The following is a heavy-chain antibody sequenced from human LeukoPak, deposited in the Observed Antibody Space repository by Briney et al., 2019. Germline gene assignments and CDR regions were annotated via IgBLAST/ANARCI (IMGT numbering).Heavy chain of an antibody. J-gene: IGHJ3*02. D-gene: IGHD2-15*01. CDR3: ASSDIVVVVAASNLGMDAFDI. CDR1: GFTFSSYS. V-gene: IGHV3-21*01. CDR2: ISSSSSYI. Sequence: GGSLRLSCAASGFTFSSYSMNWVRQAPGKGLEWVSSISSSSSYIYYADSVKGRFTISRDNAKNSLYLQMNSLRAEDTAVYYCASSDIVVVVAASNLGMDAFDIWGQGTMVTVSS.